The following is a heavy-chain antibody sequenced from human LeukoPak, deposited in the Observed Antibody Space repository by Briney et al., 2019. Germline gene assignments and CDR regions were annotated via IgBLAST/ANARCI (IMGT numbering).Heavy chain of an antibody. Sequence: AGGSLRLSCAASGFTVRSYCMSWVRQAPGKGLEWVANIKQDGSEKYYVDSVKGRFIISRDNAKNSLYLQMNSLRAEDTAVYYCAIDRDYYDRSGYLCDHGGQGNLVTVST. J-gene: IGHJ4*02. D-gene: IGHD3-22*01. CDR2: IKQDGSEK. CDR3: AIDRDYYDRSGYLCDH. V-gene: IGHV3-7*01. CDR1: GFTVRSYC.